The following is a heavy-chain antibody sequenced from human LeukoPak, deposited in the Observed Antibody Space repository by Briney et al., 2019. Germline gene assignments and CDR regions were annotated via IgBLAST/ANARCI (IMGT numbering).Heavy chain of an antibody. CDR1: GSAFNTYS. V-gene: IGHV3-21*04. D-gene: IGHD4-17*01. J-gene: IGHJ3*02. Sequence: GGSLRLSCAASGSAFNTYSMNWVRQAPGKGLEWVSFIFSSSTYIYYTDSVKGRFTFSRDNAKHSSHLQMTSPTAEDTAVYYVARDIHGDYRYGARNDFDIWGQGTMVTVSS. CDR3: ARDIHGDYRYGARNDFDI. CDR2: IFSSSTYI.